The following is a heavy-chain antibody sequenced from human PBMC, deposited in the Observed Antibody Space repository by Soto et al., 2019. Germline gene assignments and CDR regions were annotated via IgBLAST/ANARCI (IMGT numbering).Heavy chain of an antibody. CDR2: VYRTGST. D-gene: IGHD6-13*01. Sequence: SETLSLTCTVSGGSISSYYWSWIRQPPGKGLEWIGEVYRTGSTNYNPSLESRLTISVDKSKNQFSLKLTSVTAADTAVYYCARARATIAAAAIFDCWGQGTLVTVSS. V-gene: IGHV4-59*12. J-gene: IGHJ4*02. CDR1: GGSISSYY. CDR3: ARARATIAAAAIFDC.